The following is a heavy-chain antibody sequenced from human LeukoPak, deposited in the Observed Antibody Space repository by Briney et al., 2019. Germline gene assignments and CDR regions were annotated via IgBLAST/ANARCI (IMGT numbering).Heavy chain of an antibody. J-gene: IGHJ4*02. V-gene: IGHV3-23*01. CDR1: GFTFSSYA. CDR3: AKDTYTRSGTYYLYYFDY. CDR2: ISGSGGST. Sequence: PGGSLRLSCAASGFTFSSYAMTWVRQAPGKGLEWVSGISGSGGSTHYADSVKGRFTISRDNSKNTLYLQMNSLRAKDTAVYYCAKDTYTRSGTYYLYYFDYWGQGTLVTVSS. D-gene: IGHD1-26*01.